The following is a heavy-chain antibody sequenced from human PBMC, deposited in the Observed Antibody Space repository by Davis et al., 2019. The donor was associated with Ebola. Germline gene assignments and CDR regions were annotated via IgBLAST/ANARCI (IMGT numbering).Heavy chain of an antibody. V-gene: IGHV3-7*01. Sequence: GESLKISCAASGFTFSSYWMSWVRQVPGKGLQWVANIKQDGSEKYYVDSVKGRFTISRDNANNSLFLQMNSLRAEDTALYYCARLLRDSEYSYSDYWGQGTQVAVSS. CDR1: GFTFSSYW. J-gene: IGHJ4*02. D-gene: IGHD4-11*01. CDR3: ARLLRDSEYSYSDY. CDR2: IKQDGSEK.